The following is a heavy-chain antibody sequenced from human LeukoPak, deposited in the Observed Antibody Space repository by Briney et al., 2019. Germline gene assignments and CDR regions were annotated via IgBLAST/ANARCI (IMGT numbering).Heavy chain of an antibody. V-gene: IGHV5-51*01. CDR3: ARVGEEVIGVPAAALYGMDV. J-gene: IGHJ6*02. Sequence: PGESLKISCKGSGYSFTSYWIGWVRQMPGKGLEWMGIIYPGDSDTRYSPSFQGQVTISADKSISTAYLQWSSLKASDTAMYYCARVGEEVIGVPAAALYGMDVWGQGTTVTVSS. D-gene: IGHD2-2*01. CDR1: GYSFTSYW. CDR2: IYPGDSDT.